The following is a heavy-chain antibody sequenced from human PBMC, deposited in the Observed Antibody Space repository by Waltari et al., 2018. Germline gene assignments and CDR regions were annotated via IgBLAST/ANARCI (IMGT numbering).Heavy chain of an antibody. CDR1: GYSISSGYY. CDR2: IYHSGST. J-gene: IGHJ4*02. D-gene: IGHD6-13*01. CDR3: ASSAIAAAGFDY. V-gene: IGHV4-38-2*01. Sequence: QGQLQESGPGLVKPSETLSLTCAVSGYSISSGYYWGWIRQPPGKGLEWIGSIYHSGSTYYNPSLKSRVTMSVDPSKNQFSLKLSSATAADTAVYYCASSAIAAAGFDYWGQGTLVTVSA.